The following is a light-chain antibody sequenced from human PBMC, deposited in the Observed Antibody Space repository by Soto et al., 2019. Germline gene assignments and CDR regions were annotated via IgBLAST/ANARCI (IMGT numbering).Light chain of an antibody. J-gene: IGKJ1*01. CDR3: QQYGSSPLT. Sequence: IVLTQSPGTLSLSPGERATLSCRAIQSVPSDYLAWYHQRPGQPPRLLIYGASNRATGTPDRFSGSGSETDFTLTISRLDPEDFALFFCQQYGSSPLTFDQGTKVEVK. V-gene: IGKV3-20*01. CDR2: GAS. CDR1: QSVPSDY.